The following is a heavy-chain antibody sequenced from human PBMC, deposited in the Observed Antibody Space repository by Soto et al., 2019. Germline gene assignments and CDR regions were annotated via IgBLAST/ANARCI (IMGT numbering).Heavy chain of an antibody. CDR2: IWYDGSNK. CDR1: GFTFSGYA. D-gene: IGHD6-6*01. CDR3: ARELERSLDI. V-gene: IGHV3-30-3*01. Sequence: QVQLVESGGGLVKPGSSLRLSGAASGFTFSGYAMHWVRRAPGKGLEGVAVIWYDGSNKYYADSVKGRFTISRDNSKNTLYLQMNSLRAEDTAVYYCARELERSLDIWGQGTMVTVSS. J-gene: IGHJ3*02.